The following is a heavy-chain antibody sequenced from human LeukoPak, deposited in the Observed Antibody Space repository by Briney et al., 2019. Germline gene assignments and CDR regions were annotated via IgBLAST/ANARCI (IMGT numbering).Heavy chain of an antibody. V-gene: IGHV3-48*03. D-gene: IGHD6-19*01. CDR1: GFSFSSYE. J-gene: IGHJ4*02. CDR3: ARESIAVAGAPFDY. CDR2: TSSGRTI. Sequence: GGCLRLSCAASGFSFSSYEMNWVRQAPGRGLEWVSYTSSGRTIYDADSVKGRFTISRDNAKNSLYLQMNSLRAEDTAVYYCARESIAVAGAPFDYWGQGTLVTVSS.